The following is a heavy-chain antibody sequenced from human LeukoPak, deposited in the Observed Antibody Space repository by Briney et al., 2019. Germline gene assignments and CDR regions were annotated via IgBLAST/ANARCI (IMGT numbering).Heavy chain of an antibody. V-gene: IGHV1-69*13. CDR1: GGAFSSYA. Sequence: SVKVSCKASGGAFSSYAISWVRQAPGQGLEWMGGIIPIFGTANYAQKFQGRVTITADESTSTAYMELSSLRSEDTAVYYCARVSSSTSWSVYYYYGMDVWGQGTTVTVSS. D-gene: IGHD2-2*01. CDR2: IIPIFGTA. J-gene: IGHJ6*02. CDR3: ARVSSSTSWSVYYYYGMDV.